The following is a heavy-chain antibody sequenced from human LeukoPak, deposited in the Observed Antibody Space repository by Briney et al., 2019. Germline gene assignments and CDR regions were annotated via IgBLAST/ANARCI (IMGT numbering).Heavy chain of an antibody. CDR2: IYYSGST. V-gene: IGHV4-39*01. J-gene: IGHJ6*02. D-gene: IGHD2-15*01. Sequence: SETLSLTCTVSGGSISSSNYYWGWIRQPPGKGLEWIGSIYYSGSTYYNSSLKSRVTISVDTSKNQFSLKLSSVTAADTAVYYCARQYCSGGSCYLVRIYYYGMDVWGQGTTVTVSS. CDR1: GGSISSSNYY. CDR3: ARQYCSGGSCYLVRIYYYGMDV.